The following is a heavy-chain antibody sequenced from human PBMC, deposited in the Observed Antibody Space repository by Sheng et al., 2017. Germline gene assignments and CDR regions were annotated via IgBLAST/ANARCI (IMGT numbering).Heavy chain of an antibody. CDR3: ARGGPRWLQLDYFDN. V-gene: IGHV4-34*01. J-gene: IGHJ4*02. CDR2: INHSGTT. Sequence: QVQLQQWGAGLLKPSETLSLNCAVYGGSFSGYCWSWIRQPPGKGLEWIGEINHSGTTNYNPSLKSRVLISLDTSKNRFSLKLTSVTAADTAIYYCARGGPRWLQLDYFDNWGRGTLVTVSS. D-gene: IGHD5-12*01. CDR1: GGSFSGYC.